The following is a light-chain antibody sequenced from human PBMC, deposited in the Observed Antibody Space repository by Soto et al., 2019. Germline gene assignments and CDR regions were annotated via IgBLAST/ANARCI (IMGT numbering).Light chain of an antibody. Sequence: DIHMTQSPSSLSVSVGDRVASTCRTSQNINAWLAWYQQRPGQAPKLLIYDASTVQSGVPSRFSGSGSGTDFTLTISSLQPEDFATYYCQQSFTTPSFGQGTRLEIK. CDR2: DAS. CDR3: QQSFTTPS. J-gene: IGKJ5*01. CDR1: QNINAW. V-gene: IGKV1-39*01.